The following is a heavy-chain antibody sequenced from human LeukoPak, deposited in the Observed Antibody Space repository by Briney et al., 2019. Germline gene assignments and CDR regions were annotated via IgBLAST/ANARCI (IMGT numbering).Heavy chain of an antibody. CDR2: ISSSSSYI. J-gene: IGHJ4*02. V-gene: IGHV3-21*01. D-gene: IGHD3-22*01. CDR1: GSTLSSYS. CDR3: ARDIHYYDSSGYL. Sequence: GGSLRLSCAASGSTLSSYSMNWVRQAPGKGLEWVSSISSSSSYIYYADSVKGPFTISRDNAKNSLYLQMNNLRAEDTAVYYCARDIHYYDSSGYLWGQETLVTVSS.